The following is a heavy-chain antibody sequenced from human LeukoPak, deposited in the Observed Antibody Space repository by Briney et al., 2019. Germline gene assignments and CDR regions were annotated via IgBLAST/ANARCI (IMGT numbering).Heavy chain of an antibody. CDR3: AKGRTSGYYAHFDQ. J-gene: IGHJ4*02. V-gene: IGHV3-23*01. CDR1: GFTFNTYD. Sequence: PGGSLRLSCAASGFTFNTYDMSWVRQAPGKGPEWVSSISTSGGSTYYADSVKGRFTISRDNSKNTLYLQMNSLRAEDTAVYYCAKGRTSGYYAHFDQWGQGTQVTVSS. D-gene: IGHD3-22*01. CDR2: ISTSGGST.